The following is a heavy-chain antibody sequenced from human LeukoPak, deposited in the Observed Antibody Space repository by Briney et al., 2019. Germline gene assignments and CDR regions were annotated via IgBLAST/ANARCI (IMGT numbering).Heavy chain of an antibody. D-gene: IGHD3-10*01. CDR2: IKSKTGGGTT. J-gene: IGHJ4*02. CDR1: GFTFSSYS. V-gene: IGHV3-15*01. CDR3: TTDLGYGSGTPSLVY. Sequence: PGGSLRLSCAASGFTFSSYSMNWVRQAPGKGLEWVGRIKSKTGGGTTDYAAPVKGRFTISRDDSKNTLYLQMNSLKTEDTAVYYCTTDLGYGSGTPSLVYWGQGTLVTVSS.